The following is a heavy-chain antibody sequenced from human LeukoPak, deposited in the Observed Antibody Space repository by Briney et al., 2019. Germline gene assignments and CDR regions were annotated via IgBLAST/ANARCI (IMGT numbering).Heavy chain of an antibody. J-gene: IGHJ6*04. V-gene: IGHV3-48*03. CDR3: AELGITMIGGV. D-gene: IGHD3-10*02. Sequence: GSLRLSCAASGFTFSSYEMNWVRQAPGKGLEWVSYISSSGSTIYYADSVKGRFTISRDNAKSSLYLQMNSLRAEDTAVYYCAELGITMIGGVWGKGTTVTFSS. CDR1: GFTFSSYE. CDR2: ISSSGSTI.